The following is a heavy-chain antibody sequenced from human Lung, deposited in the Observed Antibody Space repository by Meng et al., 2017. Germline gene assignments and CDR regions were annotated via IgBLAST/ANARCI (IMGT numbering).Heavy chain of an antibody. CDR3: ARGPTTMAHDFDY. D-gene: IGHD4-11*01. CDR1: GGSFSDYY. J-gene: IGHJ4*02. Sequence: LSCVVSGGSFSDYYWSWIRQPPGKGLEWIGEINHSGSTNYNPSLESRATISVDTSQNNLSLKLSSVTAADSAVYYCARGPTTMAHDFDYWGQGTLVTVSS. CDR2: INHSGST. V-gene: IGHV4-34*01.